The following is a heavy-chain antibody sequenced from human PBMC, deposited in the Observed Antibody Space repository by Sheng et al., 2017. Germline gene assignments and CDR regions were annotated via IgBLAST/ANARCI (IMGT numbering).Heavy chain of an antibody. Sequence: EVQLVESGGGLVQPGGSLRLSCAASGFTFSSYWMHWVRQAPGKGLVWVSRINSDGSSTSYADSVKGRFTISRDNAKNTLYLQMNSLRAEDTAVYYCARTVDDSSGYYSLWYYYYGMDVWGQGTTVTVSS. J-gene: IGHJ6*02. V-gene: IGHV3-74*01. D-gene: IGHD3-22*01. CDR1: GFTFSSYW. CDR2: INSDGSST. CDR3: ARTVDDSSGYYSLWYYYYGMDV.